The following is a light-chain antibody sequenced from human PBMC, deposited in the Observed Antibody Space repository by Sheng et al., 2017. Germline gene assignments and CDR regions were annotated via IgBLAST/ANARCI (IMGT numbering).Light chain of an antibody. V-gene: IGKV1-5*03. CDR2: RAS. Sequence: DIQMTQSPSTLSASVGDRVTITCRASQYISAWLAWYQQKPGEAPKLLIYRASILESGVPSRFSGSGSGTEFTLTISSLQPDDFATYYCQQYYSYPWTFGPGTKMEIK. CDR3: QQYYSYPWT. CDR1: QYISAW. J-gene: IGKJ1*01.